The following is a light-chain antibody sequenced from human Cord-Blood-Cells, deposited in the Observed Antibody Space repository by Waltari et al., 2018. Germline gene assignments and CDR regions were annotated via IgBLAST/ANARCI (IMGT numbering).Light chain of an antibody. Sequence: EIVLTQSPATLSFSPGERATLSCRASQSVSSYLAWYQQKPGQAPRLLIYDASNRATCIPARFSGSGSGTDFTLTISSLEPEDFAVYYCQQRSNWLYTFGQGTKLEIK. CDR1: QSVSSY. J-gene: IGKJ2*01. V-gene: IGKV3-11*01. CDR2: DAS. CDR3: QQRSNWLYT.